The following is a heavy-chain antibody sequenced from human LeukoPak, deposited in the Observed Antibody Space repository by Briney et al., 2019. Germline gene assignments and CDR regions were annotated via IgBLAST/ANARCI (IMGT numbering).Heavy chain of an antibody. D-gene: IGHD3-22*01. CDR2: INPNSGGT. J-gene: IGHJ4*02. V-gene: IGHV1-2*02. CDR1: GYTFTGYY. CDR3: ARPDSSGYYYFDY. Sequence: GASVKVSFKASGYTFTGYYMHWVRQAPGQGLEWMGWINPNSGGTNYAQKFQGRVTMTRDTSISTAYMELSRLRSDDTAVYYCARPDSSGYYYFDYWGQGTLVTVSS.